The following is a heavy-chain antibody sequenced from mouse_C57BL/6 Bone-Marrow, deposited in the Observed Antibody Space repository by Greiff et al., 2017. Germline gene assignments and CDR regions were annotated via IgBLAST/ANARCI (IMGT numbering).Heavy chain of an antibody. D-gene: IGHD2-4*01. J-gene: IGHJ2*01. V-gene: IGHV1-50*01. Sequence: QVQLQQSGAELVKPGASVKLSCTASGYTFTSYWMQWVKQRPGQGLEWIGEIDPSDSYTNYNQKFKGKATLTVDTSSSTAYMQLSSLTSEDSAVYYCARLDDYGADYWGQGTTLTVSS. CDR2: IDPSDSYT. CDR1: GYTFTSYW. CDR3: ARLDDYGADY.